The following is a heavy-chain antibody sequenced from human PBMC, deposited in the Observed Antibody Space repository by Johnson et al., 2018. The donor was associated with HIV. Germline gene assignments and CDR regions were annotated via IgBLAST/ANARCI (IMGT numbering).Heavy chain of an antibody. CDR1: GFTFTDHY. J-gene: IGHJ3*02. D-gene: IGHD6-13*01. V-gene: IGHV3-11*06. CDR2: ISWNSNNR. Sequence: QVQLVESGGGLVQPGGSLRLSCAASGFTFTDHYMDWVRQAPGKGLEWVSGISWNSNNRDYADSVKGRFTISRDNSKNTLFLQMNSLRAEDTAVYYCAKDAAAAALRAFDNWGQGTMVTVSS. CDR3: AKDAAAAALRAFDN.